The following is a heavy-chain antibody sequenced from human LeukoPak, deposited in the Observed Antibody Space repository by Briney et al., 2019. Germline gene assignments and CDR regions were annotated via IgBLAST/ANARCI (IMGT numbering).Heavy chain of an antibody. Sequence: GESLKISCKGSGYSFTSYWIGWVRQMPGKGLEWMGIIYPGDSDTRYSPSFQGQVTISADKSISTAYLQWSSLKASDTAMYYCARSLVVPAARPHHYYYYGMDVWDQGTTVTVSS. D-gene: IGHD2-2*02. V-gene: IGHV5-51*01. J-gene: IGHJ6*02. CDR2: IYPGDSDT. CDR1: GYSFTSYW. CDR3: ARSLVVPAARPHHYYYYGMDV.